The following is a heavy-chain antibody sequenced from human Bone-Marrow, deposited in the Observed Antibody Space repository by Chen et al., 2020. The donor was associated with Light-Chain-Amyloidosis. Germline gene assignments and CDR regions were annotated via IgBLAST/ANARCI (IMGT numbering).Heavy chain of an antibody. D-gene: IGHD3-9*01. CDR2: MNPNSGNT. CDR3: AKDISYDDILPGYPADAFDI. V-gene: IGHV1-8*01. CDR1: GYTFTSYD. J-gene: IGHJ3*02. Sequence: QVQLVQSGAEVKKPGASVKVSCKASGYTFTSYDINWVRQATGQGLEWMGWMNPNSGNTGYEQKFQGRVTMTSNTSISTAYMELSSLRSEYTAVYYCAKDISYDDILPGYPADAFDIWGQGTMVTVSS.